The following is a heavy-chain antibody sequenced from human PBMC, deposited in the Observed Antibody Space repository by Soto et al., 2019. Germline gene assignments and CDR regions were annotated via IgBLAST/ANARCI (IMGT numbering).Heavy chain of an antibody. CDR2: INPSSGST. CDR3: ATSPPLLEVRGY. CDR1: GYTFTTYY. J-gene: IGHJ4*02. D-gene: IGHD3-10*01. V-gene: IGHV1-46*01. Sequence: ASVKVSCKASGYTFTTYYLHWVRQAPGQGLEWMGIINPSSGSTSYAQKFQGRVTMTRDTSTSTVYMDLSSLRSEDTAVYYCATSPPLLEVRGYGGQEPLVT.